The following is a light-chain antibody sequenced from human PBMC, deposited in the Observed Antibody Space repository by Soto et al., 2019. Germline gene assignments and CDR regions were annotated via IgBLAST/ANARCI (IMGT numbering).Light chain of an antibody. CDR2: EVS. CDR3: SSHSATRPYV. J-gene: IGLJ1*01. V-gene: IGLV2-14*01. Sequence: QSALTQPASVSGSPGQSITISCTGTSNDVGGYNYVSWYQQQPGKAPKLIIYEVSHRPSGISNRFSGSKSGNTASLTISGLHVEDEADYYCSSHSATRPYVFGTGTQVTVL. CDR1: SNDVGGYNY.